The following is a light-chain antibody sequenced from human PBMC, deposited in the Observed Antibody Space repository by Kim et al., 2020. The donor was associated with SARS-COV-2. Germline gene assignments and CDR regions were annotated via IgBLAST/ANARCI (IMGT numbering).Light chain of an antibody. CDR2: QDS. Sequence: VSPGQTASITCSGDKVGDKYACWYQQKPGQSPVLVIYQDSKRPSGIPERFSGSNSGNTATLTISGTQAMDEADYYCQAWDSSTDVVFGGWTQLTVL. CDR3: QAWDSSTDVV. CDR1: KVGDKY. V-gene: IGLV3-1*01. J-gene: IGLJ2*01.